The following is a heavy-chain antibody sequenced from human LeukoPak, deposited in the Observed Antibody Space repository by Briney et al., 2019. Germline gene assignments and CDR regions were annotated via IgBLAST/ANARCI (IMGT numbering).Heavy chain of an antibody. Sequence: PGGSLRLSCAASGFTFSSNGMNWVRQAPGKGLEWVSSISASGESTHYADSVKGRFTISRDNSKNTLYLQMNSLRADDTAVYYCARRDLNWGPIDYWGQGTLVTVSS. CDR1: GFTFSSNG. CDR2: ISASGEST. CDR3: ARRDLNWGPIDY. V-gene: IGHV3-23*01. D-gene: IGHD7-27*01. J-gene: IGHJ4*02.